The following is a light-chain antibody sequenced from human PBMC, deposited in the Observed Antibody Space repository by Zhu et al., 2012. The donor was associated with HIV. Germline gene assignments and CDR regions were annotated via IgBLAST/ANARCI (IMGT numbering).Light chain of an antibody. CDR3: QQYGSSPWT. Sequence: EIVLTQSPGTLSLSPEERATLSCRASQSVSSSYLAWYQQKPGQAPRLLIHGASSRATGIPDRFSGSGSGTDFTLTISRLEPEDFEVYYCQQYGSSPWTFGQGPRWKSN. J-gene: IGKJ1*01. CDR1: QSVSSSY. V-gene: IGKV3-20*01. CDR2: GAS.